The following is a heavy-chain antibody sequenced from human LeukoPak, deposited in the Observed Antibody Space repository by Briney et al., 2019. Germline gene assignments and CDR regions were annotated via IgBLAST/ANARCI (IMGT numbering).Heavy chain of an antibody. D-gene: IGHD3-9*01. V-gene: IGHV4-39*01. CDR3: ARLTRGRYFDYIFDY. CDR1: GASLRNTDFY. CDR2: IYYSGST. J-gene: IGHJ4*02. Sequence: SGTLSLTCTVSGASLRNTDFYWVWIREPPGKGLQWIGNIYYSGSTYYNPSLSTRVTMSVDTSKNQFSLKITSVTAADTAVYYCARLTRGRYFDYIFDYWGQGTLFSV.